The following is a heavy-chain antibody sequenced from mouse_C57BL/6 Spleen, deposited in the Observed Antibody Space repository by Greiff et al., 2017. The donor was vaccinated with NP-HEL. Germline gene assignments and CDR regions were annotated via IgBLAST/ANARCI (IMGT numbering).Heavy chain of an antibody. CDR3: ARQLRFSWFAY. J-gene: IGHJ3*01. Sequence: EVQLQQSGPELVKPGASVKISCKASGYTFTDYYMNWVKQSHGKSLEWIGDINPNNGGTSYNQKFKGKATLTVDKSSSIAYMELRSLTSEDSAVYYCARQLRFSWFAYWGQGTLVTVSA. CDR2: INPNNGGT. D-gene: IGHD3-2*02. CDR1: GYTFTDYY. V-gene: IGHV1-26*01.